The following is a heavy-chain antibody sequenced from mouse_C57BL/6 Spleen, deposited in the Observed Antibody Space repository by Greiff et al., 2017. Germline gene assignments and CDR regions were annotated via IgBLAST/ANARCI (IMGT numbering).Heavy chain of an antibody. CDR3: ARFTTVS. J-gene: IGHJ2*01. D-gene: IGHD1-1*01. Sequence: VQLQQSGAELARPGASVKLSCKASGYTFTSYGISWVKQRTGQGLEWIGEIYPRSGNTYYNEKFKGKATLTADKSSSTAYMELRSLTSEDSAVYFWARFTTVSWGQGTTLTVSS. CDR2: IYPRSGNT. CDR1: GYTFTSYG. V-gene: IGHV1-81*01.